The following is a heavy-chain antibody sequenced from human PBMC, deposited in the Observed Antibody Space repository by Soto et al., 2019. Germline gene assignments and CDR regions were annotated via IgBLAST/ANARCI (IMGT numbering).Heavy chain of an antibody. D-gene: IGHD6-13*01. J-gene: IGHJ6*02. CDR3: ARSSSWPYYYYYGMDV. CDR1: GGTFSSYA. CDR2: IIPIFGTA. Sequence: QVQLVQSGAEVKKPGSSVKVSCKASGGTFSSYAISWVRQAPGQGLEWMGGIIPIFGTANYAQKFQGRVTITAHDSTSPAYMELSSLSSEDTAVYYCARSSSWPYYYYYGMDVWRQGTTVTVSS. V-gene: IGHV1-69*01.